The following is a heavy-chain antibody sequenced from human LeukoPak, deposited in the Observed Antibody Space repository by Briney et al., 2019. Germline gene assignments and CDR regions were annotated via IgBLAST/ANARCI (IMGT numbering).Heavy chain of an antibody. CDR1: GYTLTELS. J-gene: IGHJ5*02. V-gene: IGHV1-24*01. CDR3: ATVPSSGWYGLGWFDP. D-gene: IGHD6-19*01. CDR2: FDPEDGET. Sequence: ASVKASCKVSGYTLTELSMHWVRQAPGKGLEWMGGFDPEDGETIYAQKFQGRVTMTEDTSTDTAYMELSSLRSEDTAVYYCATVPSSGWYGLGWFDPWGQGTLVTVSS.